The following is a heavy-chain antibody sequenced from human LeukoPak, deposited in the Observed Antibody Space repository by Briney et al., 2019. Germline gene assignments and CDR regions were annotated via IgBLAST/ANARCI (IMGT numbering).Heavy chain of an antibody. Sequence: PGGSLRLSCAASGFTFSSYEMNWVRQAPGKGLEWVSYISSSGSTIYYADSVKGRFTISRDNAKNSLYLQMNSLRAEDTAVYYCATKPPDYYYYYGMDVWGQGTTVTVSS. J-gene: IGHJ6*02. CDR2: ISSSGSTI. D-gene: IGHD1-14*01. CDR3: ATKPPDYYYYYGMDV. CDR1: GFTFSSYE. V-gene: IGHV3-48*03.